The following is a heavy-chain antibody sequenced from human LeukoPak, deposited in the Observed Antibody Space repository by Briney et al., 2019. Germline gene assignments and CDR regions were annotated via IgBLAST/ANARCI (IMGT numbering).Heavy chain of an antibody. V-gene: IGHV3-33*01. Sequence: PGRSLRLSCAASGFTFSSYGMHWVRQAPGKGLERVAVIWYDGSNKYYADSVKGRFTISRDNSKNTLYLQMNSLRAEDTAVYYCARDYVRDCSSTSCYSYYYYGMDVWGQGTTVTVSS. CDR2: IWYDGSNK. CDR1: GFTFSSYG. J-gene: IGHJ6*02. D-gene: IGHD2-2*01. CDR3: ARDYVRDCSSTSCYSYYYYGMDV.